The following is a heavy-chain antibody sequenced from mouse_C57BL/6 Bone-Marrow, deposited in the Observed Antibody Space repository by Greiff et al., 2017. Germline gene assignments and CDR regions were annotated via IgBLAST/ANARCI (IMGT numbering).Heavy chain of an antibody. V-gene: IGHV1-64*01. CDR2: IHPNSGST. D-gene: IGHD1-1*01. Sequence: QVQLQQPGAELVKPGASVKLSCKASGYTFTSYWMHWVKQRPGQGLEWIGMIHPNSGSTNYNEKFKSKATLTVDKSSSTAYMQLSSLTSEDSAVYYCARDYYGSTPDVWGTGATGTVSS. CDR3: ARDYYGSTPDV. CDR1: GYTFTSYW. J-gene: IGHJ1*03.